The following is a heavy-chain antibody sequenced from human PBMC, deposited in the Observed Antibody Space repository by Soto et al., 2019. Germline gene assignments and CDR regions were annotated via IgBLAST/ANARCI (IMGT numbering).Heavy chain of an antibody. CDR1: GGTFSSYT. CDR2: IIPILGIA. V-gene: IGHV1-69*08. D-gene: IGHD5-12*01. Sequence: QVQLVQSGAEVKKPGSSVKVSCKASGGTFSSYTISWVRQAPGQGLEWMGRIIPILGIANYAQKFQGRVTITADKSTSTAYMELSSLRSEDTAVYYCARDEGYDPLGGRHTAEHYYYYMDVWGKGTTVTVSS. J-gene: IGHJ6*03. CDR3: ARDEGYDPLGGRHTAEHYYYYMDV.